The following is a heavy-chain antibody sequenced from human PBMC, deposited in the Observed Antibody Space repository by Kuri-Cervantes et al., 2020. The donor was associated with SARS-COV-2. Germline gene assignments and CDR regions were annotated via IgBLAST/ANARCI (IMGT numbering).Heavy chain of an antibody. V-gene: IGHV3-30-3*01. D-gene: IGHD1-26*01. CDR1: GFPFSSYA. CDR2: ISYDGSNK. J-gene: IGHJ5*02. Sequence: GGSLRLSCAASGFPFSSYAMHWVRQAPGKGLEWVAVISYDGSNKYYADSVKGRFTISRDNSKNTLYLQMNSLRAEDTAVYYCARAGGGSYYGWFDPWGQGTLVTVSS. CDR3: ARAGGGSYYGWFDP.